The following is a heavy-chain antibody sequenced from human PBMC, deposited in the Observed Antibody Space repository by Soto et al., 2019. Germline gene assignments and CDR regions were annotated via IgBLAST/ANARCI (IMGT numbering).Heavy chain of an antibody. D-gene: IGHD3-22*01. Sequence: GESLKISCKGSGYSFTSYWIAWVRQMPGKGLEWMGIIFPSDSDTRYSPSFQGQVTISADRPTSTVFLQWASLKASDTAVYFCARKDKSGYFNWFDPWGQGTLVTVSS. CDR1: GYSFTSYW. V-gene: IGHV5-51*04. CDR3: ARKDKSGYFNWFDP. CDR2: IFPSDSDT. J-gene: IGHJ5*02.